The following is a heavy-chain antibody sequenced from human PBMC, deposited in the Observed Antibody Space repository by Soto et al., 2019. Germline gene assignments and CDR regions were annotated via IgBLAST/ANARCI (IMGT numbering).Heavy chain of an antibody. J-gene: IGHJ4*02. CDR2: IIPIFGTA. CDR3: ARERYYYDTAPDY. CDR1: GGTFSSYA. D-gene: IGHD3-22*01. Sequence: SVTVSCKASGGTFSSYAISWVRQAPGQGLEWMGGIIPIFGTANYAQKFQGRVTITADESTSTAYMELSSLRSEDTAVYYCARERYYYDTAPDYWGQGTMVTVSS. V-gene: IGHV1-69*13.